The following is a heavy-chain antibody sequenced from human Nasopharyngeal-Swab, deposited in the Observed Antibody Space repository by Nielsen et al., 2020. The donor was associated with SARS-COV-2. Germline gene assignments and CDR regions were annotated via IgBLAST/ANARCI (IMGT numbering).Heavy chain of an antibody. Sequence: GGSLRLSCAASGFTFSDYYMSWIRQAPGKGLDWVSYISISGSTIYYADSVKGRFTISRDNSKNTVYLQMNSLRAEDTAVYYCAKQYYDSLTDWVFDSWGQGTLVTVSS. CDR3: AKQYYDSLTDWVFDS. CDR2: ISISGSTI. CDR1: GFTFSDYY. V-gene: IGHV3-11*01. J-gene: IGHJ4*02. D-gene: IGHD3-9*01.